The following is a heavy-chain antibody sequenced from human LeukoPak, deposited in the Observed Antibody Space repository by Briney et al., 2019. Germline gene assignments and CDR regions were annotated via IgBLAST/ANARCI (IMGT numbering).Heavy chain of an antibody. J-gene: IGHJ4*02. CDR1: GFTFSGSA. CDR3: TRHAGYDSSGYYTGY. Sequence: GGSLRLSCAASGFTFSGSAMHWVRQASGKGLEWVGRIRSKANSYATAYAASVKGRFTISRDDSKNTAYLQMNSLKTEDTAVYCCTRHAGYDSSGYYTGYWGQGTLVTVSS. CDR2: IRSKANSYAT. D-gene: IGHD3-22*01. V-gene: IGHV3-73*01.